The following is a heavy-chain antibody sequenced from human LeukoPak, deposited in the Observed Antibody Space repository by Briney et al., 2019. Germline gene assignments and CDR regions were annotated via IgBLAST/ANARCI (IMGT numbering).Heavy chain of an antibody. J-gene: IGHJ4*02. Sequence: ASVEVSCKVSGYTLTELSMHWVRQAPGQGLEWMGGFDPEDGETIYAQKFQGRVTMTEDTSTDTAYMELSSLRSEDTAVYYCATSSSSWYSLQYFDYWGQGTLVTVSS. CDR1: GYTLTELS. CDR2: FDPEDGET. CDR3: ATSSSSWYSLQYFDY. D-gene: IGHD6-13*01. V-gene: IGHV1-24*01.